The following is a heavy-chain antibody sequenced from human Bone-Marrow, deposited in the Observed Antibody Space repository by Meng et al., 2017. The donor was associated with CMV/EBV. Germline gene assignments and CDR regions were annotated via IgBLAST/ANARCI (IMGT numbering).Heavy chain of an antibody. J-gene: IGHJ6*02. D-gene: IGHD2-2*02. V-gene: IGHV1-18*01. CDR2: ISAYNGNT. Sequence: ASLKVFCKASGYTFTSYGISWVRQAPGQGLEWMGWISAYNGNTNYAQKLQGRVTMTTDTSTSTAYMELRSLRSDDTAVYYCARADYCSSTSCYTGGYYYYGMDVWGQGTTVTVSS. CDR1: GYTFTSYG. CDR3: ARADYCSSTSCYTGGYYYYGMDV.